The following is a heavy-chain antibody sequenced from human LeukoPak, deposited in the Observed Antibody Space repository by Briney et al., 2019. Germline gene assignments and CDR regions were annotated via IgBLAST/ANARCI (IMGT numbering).Heavy chain of an antibody. Sequence: GALRLSFAASGFTFSSYAMHWVRQAPGKGLEWVAVISYDGSNKYYADSVKGRFTISRDNSKNTLYLQMNSLRAEDTAVYYCARPATEGLRYFDWFRPFDYWGQGALVTVSS. D-gene: IGHD3-9*01. J-gene: IGHJ4*02. CDR1: GFTFSSYA. V-gene: IGHV3-30*04. CDR2: ISYDGSNK. CDR3: ARPATEGLRYFDWFRPFDY.